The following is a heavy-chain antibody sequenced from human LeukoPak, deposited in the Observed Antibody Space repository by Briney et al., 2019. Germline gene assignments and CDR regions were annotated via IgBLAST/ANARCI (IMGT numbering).Heavy chain of an antibody. V-gene: IGHV3-30*18. D-gene: IGHD5-24*01. CDR1: GFTFSSYG. J-gene: IGHJ4*02. Sequence: GGSLRLSCAASGFTFSSYGMHWVRQAPGKGLEWVAVISYDGSNKYYADSVKGRFTISRDNSKNTLYLQMNSLRAEDTAVYYCAKDRGAMATINPLAYWGQGTLVTVSS. CDR3: AKDRGAMATINPLAY. CDR2: ISYDGSNK.